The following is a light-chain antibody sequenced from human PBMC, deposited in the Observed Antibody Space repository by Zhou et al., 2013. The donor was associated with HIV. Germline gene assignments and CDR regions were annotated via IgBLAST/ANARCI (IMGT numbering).Light chain of an antibody. Sequence: DMEMTQSPSSVSASVGDRVTITCRASQGISSYLAWYQQKPGRAPKLLIYAASSLESGVPSRFSGSGSGTQYRFTINSLQPEDIATYYCQQYDTLPLTFGGGTQVEI. CDR3: QQYDTLPLT. CDR2: AAS. CDR1: QGISSY. V-gene: IGKV1-33*01. J-gene: IGKJ4*01.